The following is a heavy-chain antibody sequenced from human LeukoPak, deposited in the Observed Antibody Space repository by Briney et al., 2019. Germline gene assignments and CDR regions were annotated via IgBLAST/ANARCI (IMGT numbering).Heavy chain of an antibody. CDR2: IYTSGST. J-gene: IGHJ4*02. V-gene: IGHV4-4*07. Sequence: SETLSLTCAVSGGSISSYYWSWIRQPAGKGLEWIGRIYTSGSTNYNPSLKSRVTMSVDTSKNQFSLKLSSVTAADTAVHYCARGRDTAMVIDYWGQGTLVTVSS. D-gene: IGHD5-18*01. CDR3: ARGRDTAMVIDY. CDR1: GGSISSYY.